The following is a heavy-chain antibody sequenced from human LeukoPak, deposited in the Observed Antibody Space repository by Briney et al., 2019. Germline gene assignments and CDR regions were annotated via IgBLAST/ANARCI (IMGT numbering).Heavy chain of an antibody. CDR2: ISGSGAKT. CDR1: GFMFSSYG. J-gene: IGHJ4*02. V-gene: IGHV3-23*01. Sequence: GGSLRLSCAASGFMFSSYGMSWVRQASGKGLEWVSAISGSGAKTFYADSVKGRFTISRDNSKNTLYLQLNSLRAEDTAIYYCAKDRSWGLDYWGQGTLVTVSS. CDR3: AKDRSWGLDY. D-gene: IGHD3-10*01.